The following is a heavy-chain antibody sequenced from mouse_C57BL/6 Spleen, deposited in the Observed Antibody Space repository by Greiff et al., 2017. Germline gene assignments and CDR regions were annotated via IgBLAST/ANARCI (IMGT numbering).Heavy chain of an antibody. V-gene: IGHV1-42*01. CDR3: ARGGPYYYFAY. Sequence: VQLKESGPELVKPGASVKISCKASGYSFTGYYMNWVKQSPEKSLEWIGEINPSTGGTTYNQKFKAKATLTVDKSSSTAYMQLKSLTSEDSAVYYCARGGPYYYFAYWGQGTLVTDSA. CDR2: INPSTGGT. J-gene: IGHJ3*01. D-gene: IGHD1-1*01. CDR1: GYSFTGYY.